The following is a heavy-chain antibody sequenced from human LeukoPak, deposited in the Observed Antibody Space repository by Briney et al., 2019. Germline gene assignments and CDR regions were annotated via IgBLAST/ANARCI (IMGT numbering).Heavy chain of an antibody. J-gene: IGHJ4*02. D-gene: IGHD2-2*01. CDR1: GYTFTSYG. V-gene: IGHV1-18*01. Sequence: ASVKVSCKASGYTFTSYGISWVRQAPGQGLEWMGWISAYNGNTNYAQKLQGRVTMTTDTSTSTAYMELRSLRSDDTAVYSCARXLXLHXASTSCPSDYWGQGTLVTVSS. CDR3: ARXLXLHXASTSCPSDY. CDR2: ISAYNGNT.